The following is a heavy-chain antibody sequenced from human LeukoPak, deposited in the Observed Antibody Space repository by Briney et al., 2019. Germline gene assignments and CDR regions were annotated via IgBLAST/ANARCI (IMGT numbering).Heavy chain of an antibody. J-gene: IGHJ5*02. CDR3: ARSYSGSYFP. CDR1: GGSISSGGYS. D-gene: IGHD1-26*01. V-gene: IGHV4-30-2*01. Sequence: SQTLSLTCAVSGGSISSGGYSWSWIRQPPGKGLEWIGYIYHSGSTYYNPSLKSRVTISVDRSKNQFSLKLSSVTAADTAVYYCARSYSGSYFPWGQGTLVTVSS. CDR2: IYHSGST.